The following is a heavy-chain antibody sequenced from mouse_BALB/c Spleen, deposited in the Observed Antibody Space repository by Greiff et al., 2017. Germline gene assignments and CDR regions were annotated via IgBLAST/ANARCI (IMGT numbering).Heavy chain of an antibody. V-gene: IGHV1S135*01. Sequence: EVKLVESGPELGKPGASVKISCKASGYSFTGYNMYWVNQSHRKSLEWIGYIDPYNGGTSYNQKSKGKATLTVDKSSSTAYMHLNSLTSEDSAIYYCARRNYGLAMDYWGQGTSVTVSS. D-gene: IGHD1-1*01. CDR3: ARRNYGLAMDY. J-gene: IGHJ4*01. CDR1: GYSFTGYN. CDR2: IDPYNGGT.